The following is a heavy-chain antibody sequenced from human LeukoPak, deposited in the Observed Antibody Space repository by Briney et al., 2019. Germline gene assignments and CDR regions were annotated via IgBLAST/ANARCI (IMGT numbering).Heavy chain of an antibody. J-gene: IGHJ4*02. CDR1: GYTLTELS. V-gene: IGHV1-24*01. D-gene: IGHD3-16*01. CDR2: FDPEDGET. Sequence: ASVKVSCRVSGYTLTELSMHWVRQAPGKGLEWMGGFDPEDGETIYAQKFQGRVTMTEDTSTDTAYMGLSSLRSEDTAVYYCATRAGFDFDYWGQGTLVTVSS. CDR3: ATRAGFDFDY.